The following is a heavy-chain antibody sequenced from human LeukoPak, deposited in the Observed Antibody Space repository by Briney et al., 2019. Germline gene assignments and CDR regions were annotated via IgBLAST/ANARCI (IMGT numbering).Heavy chain of an antibody. J-gene: IGHJ5*02. V-gene: IGHV1-8*01. CDR1: GYTFTSYD. CDR2: MNPNSGNT. D-gene: IGHD6-6*01. CDR3: ARGGIAARRSLDWFDP. Sequence: GASVTVSFTASGYTFTSYDINWVRQATGQGLEWMGWMNPNSGNTGYAQKFQGRVTMTRNTSISTAYMELSSLRSEDTAVYYCARGGIAARRSLDWFDPWGQGTLVTVSS.